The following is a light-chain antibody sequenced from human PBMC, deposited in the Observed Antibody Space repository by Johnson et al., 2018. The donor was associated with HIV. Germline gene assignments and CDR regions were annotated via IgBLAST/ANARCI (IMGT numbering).Light chain of an antibody. J-gene: IGLJ1*01. Sequence: SVLTQPPSASAAPGQKVTISCSGSSSNIGNNYVSWYQQVPGTAPKLLIYDNNKRPSGIPDRFSGSKSGTSATLGITGLQTGDEADDYCGTWDSSLSALYVCGTGTKVTFL. CDR2: DNN. CDR1: SSNIGNNY. V-gene: IGLV1-51*01. CDR3: GTWDSSLSALYV.